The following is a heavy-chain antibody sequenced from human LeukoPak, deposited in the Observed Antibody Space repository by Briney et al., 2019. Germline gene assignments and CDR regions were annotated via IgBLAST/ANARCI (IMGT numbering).Heavy chain of an antibody. CDR2: MNPNSGNT. CDR3: ARRIYGGYVHYFDY. V-gene: IGHV1-8*01. CDR1: GYTFTSYD. D-gene: IGHD5-12*01. J-gene: IGHJ4*02. Sequence: ASVKVSCKASGYTFTSYDINWVRQATGQGLEWMGWMNPNSGNTGYAQKFQGRVTMSRNTSKSTAHMELSSLRSEDTAVYYCARRIYGGYVHYFDYWGQGTLVTVSS.